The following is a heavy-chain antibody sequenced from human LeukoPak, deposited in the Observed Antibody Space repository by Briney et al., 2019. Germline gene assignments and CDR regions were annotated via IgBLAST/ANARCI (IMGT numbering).Heavy chain of an antibody. CDR2: ISWDGTT. CDR1: GFIFEDYT. Sequence: PGGSLRLSCAASGFIFEDYTMHWVRQAPGKTLEWVSLISWDGTTYYADSVKGRFTISRDNSKDPLYLQMDTLRSEDTAFYYCVKDLSYETSGSFFDFWGQGTLVTVS. J-gene: IGHJ4*02. CDR3: VKDLSYETSGSFFDF. V-gene: IGHV3-43*01. D-gene: IGHD3-22*01.